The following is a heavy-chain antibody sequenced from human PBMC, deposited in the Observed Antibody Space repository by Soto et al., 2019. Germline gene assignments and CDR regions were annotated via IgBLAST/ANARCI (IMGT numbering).Heavy chain of an antibody. J-gene: IGHJ5*02. Sequence: PSETLSLTCTVSGGSFNSGAYYWGWIRRHPGKGLEWIGYLSYRGTTYYSPPLKSRLTMSLDTSKNQFSLKLSSVTAADTAVYYCARLIQLRSRNWFDPWGQGTLVTVSS. CDR1: GGSFNSGAYY. CDR2: LSYRGTT. V-gene: IGHV4-31*03. CDR3: ARLIQLRSRNWFDP. D-gene: IGHD3-16*01.